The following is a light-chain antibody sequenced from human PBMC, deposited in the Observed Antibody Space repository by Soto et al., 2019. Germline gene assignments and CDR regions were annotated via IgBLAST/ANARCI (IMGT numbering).Light chain of an antibody. Sequence: QSALTQPASVSGSPGQSITISCTGTSSDVGSYNLVSWYQQHPGKAPKLMIYEVSKRPSGVSNRFSGSKSGNTASLTISGLHAEDEADYYCCSYAGSSTFEKVFGGGTKLTVL. CDR2: EVS. CDR3: CSYAGSSTFEKV. J-gene: IGLJ2*01. CDR1: SSDVGSYNL. V-gene: IGLV2-23*02.